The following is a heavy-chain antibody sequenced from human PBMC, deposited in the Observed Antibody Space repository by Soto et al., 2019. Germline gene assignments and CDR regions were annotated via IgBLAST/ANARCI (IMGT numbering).Heavy chain of an antibody. CDR2: VYNSGST. D-gene: IGHD6-13*01. V-gene: IGHV4-59*01. Sequence: SETLSLTCTVPGGSISSNYWTWIRQPPGKGLEWIGYVYNSGSTNYNPSLKSRVTISEDTSKSQFSLKVNSMTAADTAVYYCARYRREAVAGYTLDNWGQGILVTVSS. J-gene: IGHJ4*02. CDR1: GGSISSNY. CDR3: ARYRREAVAGYTLDN.